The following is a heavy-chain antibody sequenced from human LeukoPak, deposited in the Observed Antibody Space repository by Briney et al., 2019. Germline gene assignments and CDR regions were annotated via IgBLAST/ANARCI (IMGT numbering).Heavy chain of an antibody. Sequence: ASVKVSCKASGYTFTGYYMHWVRQAPGQGLEWMGWVNPNSGGTNYAQKFQGRVTMTRDTSISTAYMELSRLRSNDTAVYYCARQYGGGTNDYWGQGTLVTVSS. CDR2: VNPNSGGT. CDR1: GYTFTGYY. CDR3: ARQYGGGTNDY. V-gene: IGHV1-2*02. J-gene: IGHJ4*02. D-gene: IGHD4-23*01.